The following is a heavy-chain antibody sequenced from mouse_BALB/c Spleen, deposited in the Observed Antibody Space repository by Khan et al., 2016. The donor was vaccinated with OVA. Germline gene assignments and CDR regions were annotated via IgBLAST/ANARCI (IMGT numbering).Heavy chain of an antibody. V-gene: IGHV3-2*02. CDR2: ISYSGNP. J-gene: IGHJ2*01. CDR3: SREHWGDIDY. CDR1: GYSITSDYA. Sequence: EVKLQESGPGLVKPSQSLSLTCTVTGYSITSDYAWNWIRQFPGNKLEWLGYISYSGNPKYNPSLKIRISVTRDTSKHQFFLQLNSVTNAATATYCGSREHWGDIDYWGQGTTLTVSS. D-gene: IGHD3-3*01.